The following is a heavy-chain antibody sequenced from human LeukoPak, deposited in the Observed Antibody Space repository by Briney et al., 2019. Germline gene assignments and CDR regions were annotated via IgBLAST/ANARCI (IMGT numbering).Heavy chain of an antibody. D-gene: IGHD3-9*01. J-gene: IGHJ4*02. CDR1: GYTFTIHG. CDR3: ARILLTGSTYYFDY. Sequence: ASVKVSFKASGYTFTIHGISWVRQAPGQGLEWMGWISTYNGNTNYAQKLQGRVTMTTDTSTSTAYMELRSLRSDDTAVYYCARILLTGSTYYFDYWGQGTLVTVSS. V-gene: IGHV1-18*01. CDR2: ISTYNGNT.